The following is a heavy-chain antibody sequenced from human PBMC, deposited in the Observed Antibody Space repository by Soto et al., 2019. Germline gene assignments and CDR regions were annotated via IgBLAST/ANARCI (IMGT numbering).Heavy chain of an antibody. CDR1: GGTFSSYT. V-gene: IGHV1-69*08. Sequence: QVQLVQSGAEVKKPGSSVKVSCKASGGTFSSYTISWVRQAPGQGLEWMGRIIPILGIANYAQKFQGRVTITADKSTSTAYMELSSLRSEDTAVYCCAREVAAAGAGYWGQGTLVTVSS. J-gene: IGHJ4*02. CDR3: AREVAAAGAGY. D-gene: IGHD6-13*01. CDR2: IIPILGIA.